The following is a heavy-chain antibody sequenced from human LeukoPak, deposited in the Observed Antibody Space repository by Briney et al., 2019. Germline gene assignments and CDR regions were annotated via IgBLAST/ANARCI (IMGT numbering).Heavy chain of an antibody. V-gene: IGHV3-9*01. J-gene: IGHJ6*02. D-gene: IGHD1-26*01. CDR3: AKDLVEAPIYYYGMDV. Sequence: GGSLRLSCSASGFTFDDYAMHWVRQAPGKGLEWVSGLSYNSDNIGYADSVKGRFTISRDNAKSTLYLQMNSLRAEDTALYYCAKDLVEAPIYYYGMDVWGQGTTVTVSS. CDR2: LSYNSDNI. CDR1: GFTFDDYA.